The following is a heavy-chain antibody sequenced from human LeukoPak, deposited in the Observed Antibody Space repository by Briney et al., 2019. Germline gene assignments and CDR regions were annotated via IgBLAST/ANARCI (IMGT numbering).Heavy chain of an antibody. CDR1: GFTFSNFW. CDR2: IQPEGNEK. CDR3: ARGVAFSGDH. Sequence: PGGSLRVSCALPGFTFSNFWVSWVRQAPGRGLEWVANIQPEGNEKYHVESVKGRFTISRDNAKNSLFLQMNGLRVEDTAVYYCARGVAFSGDHWGEGTLVTVSS. J-gene: IGHJ4*02. V-gene: IGHV3-7*04.